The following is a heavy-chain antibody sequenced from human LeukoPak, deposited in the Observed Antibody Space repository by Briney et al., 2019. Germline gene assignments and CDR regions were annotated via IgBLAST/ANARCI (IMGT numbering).Heavy chain of an antibody. CDR1: GFTFSIHE. J-gene: IGHJ3*02. V-gene: IGHV3-48*03. D-gene: IGHD2-2*01. CDR2: ISSSGSTI. CDR3: ARGALACCSTSCYGAFDI. Sequence: GGSLRLSCAASGFTFSIHEMNWVRQAPGKGLEWVSYISSSGSTIYYADSVKGRFTISRDNAKNSLYLQMNSLRAEDTAVYYCARGALACCSTSCYGAFDIWGQGTMVTVPS.